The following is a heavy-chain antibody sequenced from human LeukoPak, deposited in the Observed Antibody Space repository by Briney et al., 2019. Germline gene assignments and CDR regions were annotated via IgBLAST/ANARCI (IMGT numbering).Heavy chain of an antibody. CDR1: GFTFSRYR. CDR3: ARTYGSGSSNWFDP. V-gene: IGHV3-7*01. J-gene: IGHJ5*02. D-gene: IGHD3-10*01. Sequence: GGSLRLSCAASGFTFSRYRMSWVRQAPGKGLEWVANISPDGSEKYYVDSVKGRFTISRDNAKNSLYLQMNSLRAEDTAVYYCARTYGSGSSNWFDPRGQGTLVTVSS. CDR2: ISPDGSEK.